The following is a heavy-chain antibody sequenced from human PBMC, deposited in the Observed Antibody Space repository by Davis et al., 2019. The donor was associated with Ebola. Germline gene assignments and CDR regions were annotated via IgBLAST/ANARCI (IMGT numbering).Heavy chain of an antibody. CDR1: GGSISSYY. J-gene: IGHJ6*02. CDR3: ARGGFIQAPGDYYYYGMDV. V-gene: IGHV4-59*01. D-gene: IGHD3-16*01. CDR2: IYYSGST. Sequence: MPSETLSLTCTVSGGSISSYYWSWIRQPPGKGLEWIGYIYYSGSTNYNPSLKSRVTISVDTSKNQFSLKLSSVTAADTAVYYCARGGFIQAPGDYYYYGMDVWGQGTTVTVSS.